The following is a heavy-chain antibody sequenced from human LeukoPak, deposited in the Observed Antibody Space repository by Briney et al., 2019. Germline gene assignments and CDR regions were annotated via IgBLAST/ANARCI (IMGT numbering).Heavy chain of an antibody. V-gene: IGHV4-59*11. CDR1: GGSMTTHH. CDR3: KTIKRGNIFGYFDF. D-gene: IGHD5-18*01. Sequence: PSETLSLTCTVSGGSMTTHHWNWIRQTPGKGLGWNGYVFDSGRTKKNPSLKSRVTLSADTSKNQLSLRLSSVTAADTAVYYRKTIKRGNIFGYFDFWGQGILVTVSS. J-gene: IGHJ4*02. CDR2: VFDSGRT.